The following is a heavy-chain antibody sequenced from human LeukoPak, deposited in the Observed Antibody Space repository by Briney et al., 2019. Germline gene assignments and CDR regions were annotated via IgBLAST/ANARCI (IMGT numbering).Heavy chain of an antibody. D-gene: IGHD5-12*01. CDR2: ISSSSSTI. V-gene: IGHV3-48*01. CDR1: GFTFSSYS. J-gene: IGHJ4*02. Sequence: GGSLRLSCAASGFTFSSYSMNWVRQAPGKGLEWVSYISSSSSTIYYADSVKGRFTISRDNAKNSLYLQMNSLRAEDTAVYYCARDMGYSSYDWRLDYWGQGTLVTVSS. CDR3: ARDMGYSSYDWRLDY.